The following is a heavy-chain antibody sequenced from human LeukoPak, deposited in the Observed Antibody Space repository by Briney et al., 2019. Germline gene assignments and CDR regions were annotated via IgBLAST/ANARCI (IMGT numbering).Heavy chain of an antibody. D-gene: IGHD5-12*01. V-gene: IGHV1-8*01. CDR2: MNPNSGNT. J-gene: IGHJ4*02. Sequence: ASVKVSCKASGYTFTSYDFNWVRQATGQGLEWMGWMNPNSGNTGYAQNFQGRVTMTRNTSISTAYMELSSLRSEDTAVYYCARGFGGYDPADYWGQGTLVTVSS. CDR1: GYTFTSYD. CDR3: ARGFGGYDPADY.